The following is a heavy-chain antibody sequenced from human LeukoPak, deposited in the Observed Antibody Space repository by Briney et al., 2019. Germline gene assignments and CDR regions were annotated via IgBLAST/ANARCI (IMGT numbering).Heavy chain of an antibody. CDR1: GFTVSTNY. CDR2: IYSGDTT. Sequence: GGSLRLSCAGSGFTVSTNYMSWVRQAPGKGLEWVSVIYSGDTTFYADSVRGKFTISRDNSKNTLYLQMNSLRAEDTAVYYCASILRSSSGYYFDNWGQGTLVTVSS. D-gene: IGHD3-10*01. J-gene: IGHJ4*02. V-gene: IGHV3-66*01. CDR3: ASILRSSSGYYFDN.